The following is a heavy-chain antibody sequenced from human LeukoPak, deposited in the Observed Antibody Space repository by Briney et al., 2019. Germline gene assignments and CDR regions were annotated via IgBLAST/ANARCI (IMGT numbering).Heavy chain of an antibody. D-gene: IGHD2-15*01. J-gene: IGHJ4*02. Sequence: SETLSLTCAAYGGSFSGYYWSWIRQPPGKGLGWIGEINHSGSTNYNPSLKSRVTISVDTSKNQFSLKLSSVTAADTAVYYCASYCCVPHEQRSYYFDYWGQGTLVTVSS. CDR1: GGSFSGYY. V-gene: IGHV4-34*01. CDR3: ASYCCVPHEQRSYYFDY. CDR2: INHSGST.